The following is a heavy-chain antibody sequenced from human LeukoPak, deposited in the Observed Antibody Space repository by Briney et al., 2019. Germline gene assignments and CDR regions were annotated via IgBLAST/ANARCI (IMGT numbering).Heavy chain of an antibody. Sequence: SETLSLTCTVSGGSISSHYWSWIRQHPGKGLEWIGYIYYSGSTYYNPSLKSRVTISVDTSKNQFSLKLSSVTAADTAVYYCARASTVTTPYYYYYYGMDVWGQGTMVTVSS. CDR2: IYYSGST. J-gene: IGHJ6*02. CDR3: ARASTVTTPYYYYYYGMDV. D-gene: IGHD4-17*01. V-gene: IGHV4-31*03. CDR1: GGSISSHY.